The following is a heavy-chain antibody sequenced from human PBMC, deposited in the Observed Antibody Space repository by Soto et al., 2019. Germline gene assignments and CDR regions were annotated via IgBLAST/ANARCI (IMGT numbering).Heavy chain of an antibody. J-gene: IGHJ4*02. CDR1: GYTFTSYA. CDR2: INAGNGNT. V-gene: IGHV1-3*01. Sequence: ASVKVSCKASGYTFTSYAMHWVRQAPGQRLEWMGWINAGNGNTKYSQKFQGRVTITRDTSASTAYMELSSLRSEDTAVYYCAYSFGTGWYLNLDSWGQGNLVTVSS. CDR3: AYSFGTGWYLNLDS. D-gene: IGHD6-19*01.